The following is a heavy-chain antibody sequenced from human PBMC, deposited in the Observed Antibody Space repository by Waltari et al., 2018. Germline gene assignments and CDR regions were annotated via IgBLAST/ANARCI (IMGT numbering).Heavy chain of an antibody. D-gene: IGHD4-4*01. CDR3: AIIQSGGY. V-gene: IGHV3-33*01. CDR1: GFTFSDYG. CDR2: IWSNGNNI. J-gene: IGHJ4*02. Sequence: QVQLVEFVGGVVQPGRSLRLSCAGSGFTFSDYGMNWVRQAPGKGLEWVAVIWSNGNNIYYADSVKGRFTISRDNFKNTVYLQMNSLRVEDTAFYYCAIIQSGGYWGQVTLFTVSS.